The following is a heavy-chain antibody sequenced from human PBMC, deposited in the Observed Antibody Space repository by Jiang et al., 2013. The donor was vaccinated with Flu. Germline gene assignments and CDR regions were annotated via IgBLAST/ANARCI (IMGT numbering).Heavy chain of an antibody. D-gene: IGHD6-19*01. J-gene: IGHJ4*02. Sequence: SGFTFSSYSMNWVARLQEGAGXVSYISSSSSTIYYADSVKGRFTISRDNAKNSLYLQMNSLRDEDTAVYYCARVGYAVAGTWGGRFDYWGQGTLVTVSS. CDR2: ISSSSSTI. V-gene: IGHV3-48*02. CDR1: GFTFSSYS. CDR3: ARVGYAVAGTWGGRFDY.